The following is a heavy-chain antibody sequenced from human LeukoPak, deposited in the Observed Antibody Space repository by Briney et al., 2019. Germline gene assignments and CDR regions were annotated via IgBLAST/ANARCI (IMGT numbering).Heavy chain of an antibody. CDR2: ISTSGST. CDR1: GGSISGYY. J-gene: IGHJ2*01. CDR3: ARGDWYFDL. V-gene: IGHV4-4*07. Sequence: SETLSLTCAVSGGSISGYYWSWIRQPAGKGLEWIGRISTSGSTDYNPSLKSRVTMSVDTSKNQFSLKLTSVTAADTAVYYCARGDWYFDLWGRGTLVTVSS.